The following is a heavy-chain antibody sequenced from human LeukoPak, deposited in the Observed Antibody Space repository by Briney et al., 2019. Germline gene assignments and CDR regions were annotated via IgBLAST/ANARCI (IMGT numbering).Heavy chain of an antibody. CDR3: AISSRGYSNFDS. Sequence: GGSLRLSCAASGFTFSNFWMHWARQTPGKGPGKGLLWVSRINNDGDSTNYADSVKGRFTISRDNAKSTLYLHMNSLRAEDTAVYYCAISSRGYSNFDSWGQGNLVTVSS. CDR2: INNDGDST. D-gene: IGHD3-22*01. CDR1: GFTFSNFW. J-gene: IGHJ4*02. V-gene: IGHV3-74*01.